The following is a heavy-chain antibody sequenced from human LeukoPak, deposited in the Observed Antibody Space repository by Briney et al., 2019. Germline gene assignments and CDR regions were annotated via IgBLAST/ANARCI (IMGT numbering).Heavy chain of an antibody. D-gene: IGHD1-26*01. V-gene: IGHV3-21*01. Sequence: GGSLRLSCAASGFTFSSYAMSWVRQAPGKGLEWVSSISSSSSYIYYADSVKGRFTISRDNAKNSLYLQMNSLRAEDTAVYYCASGSYYGGDYWGQGTLVTVSS. CDR3: ASGSYYGGDY. CDR1: GFTFSSYA. J-gene: IGHJ4*02. CDR2: ISSSSSYI.